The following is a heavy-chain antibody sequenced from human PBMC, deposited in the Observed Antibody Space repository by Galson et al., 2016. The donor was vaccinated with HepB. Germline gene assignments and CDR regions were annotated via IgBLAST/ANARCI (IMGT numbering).Heavy chain of an antibody. V-gene: IGHV4-61*01. CDR2: IFYNGII. CDR1: GGSVSSGSYS. Sequence: ETLSLTCTVSGGSVSSGSYSWSWFRQPPGKAPQWIAYIFYNGIINYNPSLKSRATIPLDTSRNQFSLILNSVTAADTAVCYCARGYGCTWGQGTLVTVSS. J-gene: IGHJ5*02. CDR3: ARGYGCT. D-gene: IGHD3-10*01.